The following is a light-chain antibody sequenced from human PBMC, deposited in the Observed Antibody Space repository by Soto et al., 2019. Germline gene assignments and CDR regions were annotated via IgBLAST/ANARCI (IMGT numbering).Light chain of an antibody. J-gene: IGKJ4*01. Sequence: VFSHAPTTLSLSPGEXAXLXXXXSQSVCYHLAWYQQKPGQASRLLIYDASNRATGMPARFSGGGAGTDYTLAISSRLPEDFAVYYCQQRSNRTPVTFGGGTKVDIK. CDR1: QSVCYH. CDR2: DAS. V-gene: IGKV3-11*01. CDR3: QQRSNRTPVT.